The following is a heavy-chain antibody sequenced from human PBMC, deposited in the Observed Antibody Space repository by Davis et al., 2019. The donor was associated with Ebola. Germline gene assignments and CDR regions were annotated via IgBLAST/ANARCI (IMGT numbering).Heavy chain of an antibody. CDR2: ISGSGGST. V-gene: IGHV3-23*01. D-gene: IGHD2-21*01. J-gene: IGHJ5*02. Sequence: GESLMLSCPDSVITFSSYAMTWVRQAPGKGLEWVSAISGSGGSTYYAHSVKGRFTISRDNSKNTLYLQMNSLRAEDTAVYYCAKIVVDTYNWFDPWGQGTLVTVSS. CDR3: AKIVVDTYNWFDP. CDR1: VITFSSYA.